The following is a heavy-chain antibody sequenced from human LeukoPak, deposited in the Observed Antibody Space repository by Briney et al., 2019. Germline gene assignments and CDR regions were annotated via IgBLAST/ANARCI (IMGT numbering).Heavy chain of an antibody. V-gene: IGHV3-23*01. Sequence: GGSLRLSCVASGFTFNSNAMIWVRRAPGKGLECVSAITAAGDTTFYADSVKGRFTTSRDNSKNSLYLQMNSLRAEDTAVYYCARALIGYYFDYWGQGTLVTVSS. CDR2: ITAAGDTT. D-gene: IGHD2-8*01. CDR3: ARALIGYYFDY. J-gene: IGHJ4*02. CDR1: GFTFNSNA.